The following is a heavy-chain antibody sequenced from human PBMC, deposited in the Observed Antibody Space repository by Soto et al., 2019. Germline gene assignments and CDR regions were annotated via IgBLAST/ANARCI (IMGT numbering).Heavy chain of an antibody. CDR3: TTGAGYNWNDGGAFDI. CDR1: GFTFSNAW. J-gene: IGHJ3*02. D-gene: IGHD1-1*01. CDR2: IKSKTDGGTT. V-gene: IGHV3-15*01. Sequence: EVQLVESGGGLVKPGGSLRLSCAASGFTFSNAWMSWVRQAPGKGLELVGRIKSKTDGGTTDYAAPVKGRFTISRDDSKNTLYLQMNSLKTEDTAVYYCTTGAGYNWNDGGAFDIWGQGTMVTVSS.